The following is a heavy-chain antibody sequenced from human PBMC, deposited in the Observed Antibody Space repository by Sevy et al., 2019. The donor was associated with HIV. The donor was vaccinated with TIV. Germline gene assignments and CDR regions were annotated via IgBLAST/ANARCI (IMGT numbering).Heavy chain of an antibody. V-gene: IGHV3-21*01. CDR3: ASDPTTIVVPAAIQGDWYDP. CDR2: ISSTSSYI. D-gene: IGHD2-2*02. Sequence: GGSLRLSCSASGFTFGSYSMNWVRQAPGKGLEWVSSISSTSSYIYYADSVKGRFTISRDNAKNSLYLQMNSLRAEDTAVYYCASDPTTIVVPAAIQGDWYDPWGQGTLVTVSS. CDR1: GFTFGSYS. J-gene: IGHJ5*02.